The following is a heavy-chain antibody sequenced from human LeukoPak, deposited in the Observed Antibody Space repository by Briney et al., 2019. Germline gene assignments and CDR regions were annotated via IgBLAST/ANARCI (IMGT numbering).Heavy chain of an antibody. J-gene: IGHJ3*02. V-gene: IGHV3-48*02. CDR2: ISSSSSTI. CDR1: GFTFSSYS. Sequence: GGSLRLSCAASGFTFSSYSMNRVRQAPGKGLEWVSYISSSSSTIYYADSVKGRFTISRDNAKNSLYLQMNSLRDEDTAVYYCARDSAWNDISDAFDIWGQGTMVTVSS. D-gene: IGHD1-1*01. CDR3: ARDSAWNDISDAFDI.